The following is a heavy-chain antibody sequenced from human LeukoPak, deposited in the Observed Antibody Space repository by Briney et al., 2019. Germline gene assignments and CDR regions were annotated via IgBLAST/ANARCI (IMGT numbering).Heavy chain of an antibody. Sequence: PSETLSLTCTVSGGSISSYDWSWIRQPPGKGLEWVGYIYYGGSTNYNPSLKSRVTTSVDTSKNQFSLKLSSVTAADTAVYYCARAGYYYDSSGYWDYWGLGTLVTVSS. D-gene: IGHD3-22*01. CDR2: IYYGGST. CDR3: ARAGYYYDSSGYWDY. J-gene: IGHJ4*02. V-gene: IGHV4-59*01. CDR1: GGSISSYD.